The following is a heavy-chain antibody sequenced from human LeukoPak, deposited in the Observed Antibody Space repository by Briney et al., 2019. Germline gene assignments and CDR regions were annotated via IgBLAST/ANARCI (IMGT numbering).Heavy chain of an antibody. D-gene: IGHD3-3*01. J-gene: IGHJ4*02. CDR3: AKADVGYYDFWSGDFDY. CDR2: ISWNSGSI. V-gene: IGHV3-9*01. CDR1: GFTFDDYA. Sequence: PGGSLRLSCAASGFTFDDYAMHWVRQAPGKGLEWVSGISWNSGSIGYADSVKGRFTISRDNAKNSLYLQMNSLRAEDTALYYCAKADVGYYDFWSGDFDYWGQGTLVTVSS.